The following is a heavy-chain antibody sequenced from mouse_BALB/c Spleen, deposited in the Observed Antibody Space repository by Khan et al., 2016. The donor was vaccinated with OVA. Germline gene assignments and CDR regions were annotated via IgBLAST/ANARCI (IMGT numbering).Heavy chain of an antibody. V-gene: IGHV2-6-7*01. J-gene: IGHJ4*01. CDR2: IWGDGGT. D-gene: IGHD2-1*01. Sequence: VQLKESGPGLVAPSQSLSITCTVSGFSLTGYGVNWVRQPPGKGLEWLGMIWGDGGTAYNSALKYRLSISKDNSKSQVFLKMNSLQTDDTAMNYGARAYYCNYRETIDYWGQGTSVTVSS. CDR3: ARAYYCNYRETIDY. CDR1: GFSLTGYG.